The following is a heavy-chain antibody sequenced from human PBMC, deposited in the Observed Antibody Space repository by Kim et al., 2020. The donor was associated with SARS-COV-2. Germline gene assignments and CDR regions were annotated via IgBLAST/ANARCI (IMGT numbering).Heavy chain of an antibody. Sequence: TNYAQKLQGRVTMTTDTSTSTAYMELRSLRSDDTAVYYCAREGIVNWFDPWGQGTLVTVSS. CDR3: AREGIVNWFDP. CDR2: T. V-gene: IGHV1-18*01. J-gene: IGHJ5*02. D-gene: IGHD1-26*01.